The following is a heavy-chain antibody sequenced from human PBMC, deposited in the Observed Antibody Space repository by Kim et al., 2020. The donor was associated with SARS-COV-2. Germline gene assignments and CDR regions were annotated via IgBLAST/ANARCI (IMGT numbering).Heavy chain of an antibody. V-gene: IGHV3-43*02. CDR1: GFTFDDYA. D-gene: IGHD3-9*01. Sequence: GGSLRLSCAASGFTFDDYAMHWVRQAPGKGLEWVSLISGDGGSTYYADSVKGRFTISRDNSKNSLYLQMNSLRTEDTALYYCAKDRGKYYDILTGYYKRYYYGMDVWGQGTTVTVSS. J-gene: IGHJ6*02. CDR2: ISGDGGST. CDR3: AKDRGKYYDILTGYYKRYYYGMDV.